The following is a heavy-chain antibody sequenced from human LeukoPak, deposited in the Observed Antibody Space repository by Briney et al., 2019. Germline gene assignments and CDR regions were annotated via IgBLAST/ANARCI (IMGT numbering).Heavy chain of an antibody. D-gene: IGHD3-10*01. V-gene: IGHV4-4*02. CDR3: ARDDPSYYGSGSYLAY. CDR1: GGSISSSNW. J-gene: IGHJ4*02. CDR2: IYHSGST. Sequence: PSETLSLTCAVPGGSISSSNWWSWVRQPPGKGLEWIGEIYHSGSTNYNPSLKSRVTISVDKSKNQFSLKLSSVTAADTAVYYCARDDPSYYGSGSYLAYWGQGTLVTVSS.